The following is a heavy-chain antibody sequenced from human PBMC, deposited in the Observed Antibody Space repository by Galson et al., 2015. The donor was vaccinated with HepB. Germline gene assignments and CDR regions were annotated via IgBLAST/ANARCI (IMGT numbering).Heavy chain of an antibody. D-gene: IGHD5-18*01. CDR3: ARRGLDTAMVGGY. J-gene: IGHJ4*02. CDR1: GGTFSSYA. V-gene: IGHV1-69*13. CDR2: ITPIFGTA. Sequence: SVKVSCKASGGTFSSYAINWVRQAPGQGLEWMGGITPIFGTANYAQRFQGRVTITADESTSTAYMELSSLRFEDTAVYYCARRGLDTAMVGGYWGQGTLVTVSS.